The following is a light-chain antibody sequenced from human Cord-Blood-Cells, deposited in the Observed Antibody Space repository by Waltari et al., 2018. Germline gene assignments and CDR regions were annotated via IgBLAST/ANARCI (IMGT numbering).Light chain of an antibody. CDR2: KAS. CDR3: QQYNSYPYS. Sequence: DIQMTQSPSTLSASVGERVTITCRASQSISSWLAWYQQKPGKATKLLIYKASSLESGVPSRFSGSGSGTEFTLTISSLQPDDFATYYCQQYNSYPYSFGQGTKLEIK. V-gene: IGKV1-5*03. CDR1: QSISSW. J-gene: IGKJ2*03.